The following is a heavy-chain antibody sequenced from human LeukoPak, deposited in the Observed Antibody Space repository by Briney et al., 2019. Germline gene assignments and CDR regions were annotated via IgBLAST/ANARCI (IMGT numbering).Heavy chain of an antibody. D-gene: IGHD1-14*01. Sequence: SETLSLTCTVSGGSISSGDYYWSWIRQPPGKGLEWIGYIYYSGSTYYNPSLKCRVTISVDTSNNQFSLKLSSVTAADTAVYYCARDDRVGFDYWGQGTLVTVSS. V-gene: IGHV4-30-4*01. J-gene: IGHJ4*02. CDR2: IYYSGST. CDR3: ARDDRVGFDY. CDR1: GGSISSGDYY.